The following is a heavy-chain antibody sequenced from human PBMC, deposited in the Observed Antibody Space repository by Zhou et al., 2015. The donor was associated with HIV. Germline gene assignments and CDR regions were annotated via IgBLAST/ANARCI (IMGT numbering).Heavy chain of an antibody. J-gene: IGHJ2*01. Sequence: QVQLVQSGAEVKKPGSSVKVSCKASGASFSNYAITWVRQAPGQGLEWMGGIVPIFGTSDHAQKFQGRVTITADESTSTAYMELSSLRSDDTAVFYCARDRGGATRPDWRYFDLWGRGTLVTVSS. CDR3: ARDRGGATRPDWRYFDL. D-gene: IGHD6-6*01. CDR2: IVPIFGTS. CDR1: GASFSNYA. V-gene: IGHV1-69*01.